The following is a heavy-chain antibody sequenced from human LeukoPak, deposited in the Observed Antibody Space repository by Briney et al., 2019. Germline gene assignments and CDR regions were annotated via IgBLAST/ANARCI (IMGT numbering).Heavy chain of an antibody. CDR1: GYSFTSYW. D-gene: IGHD3-22*01. CDR3: ARTQWLLLTEDAFDI. J-gene: IGHJ3*02. Sequence: GESLKISCKGSGYSFTSYWIGWVRQMPGKGLEWMGIIYPGDSDTRYSPSFQGQVTISADKSISTAYLQWSSLKASDTAMYYCARTQWLLLTEDAFDIWGQGTMVTVSS. V-gene: IGHV5-51*01. CDR2: IYPGDSDT.